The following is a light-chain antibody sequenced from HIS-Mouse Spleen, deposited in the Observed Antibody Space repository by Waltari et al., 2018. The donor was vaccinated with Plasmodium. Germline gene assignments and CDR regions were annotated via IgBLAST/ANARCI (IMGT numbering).Light chain of an antibody. Sequence: ELAITHSPATLPVSPGDSATLSCRASQSVSSNLACYQQKPGQAPRRLIYGASTRATGIPARFSGSGSGTEFTLTISSLQSEDFAVYYCQQYNNWSFTFGPGTKVDIK. CDR2: GAS. J-gene: IGKJ3*01. CDR3: QQYNNWSFT. V-gene: IGKV3-15*01. CDR1: QSVSSN.